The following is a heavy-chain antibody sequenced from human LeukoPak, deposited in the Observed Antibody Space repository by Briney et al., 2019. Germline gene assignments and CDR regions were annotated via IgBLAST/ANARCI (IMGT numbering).Heavy chain of an antibody. CDR3: ARDGEGSSGWYPDY. D-gene: IGHD6-19*01. Sequence: GASVKVSCKASGYTFTGYYMHWVRQAPGQGLEWMGWINPNSGGTNYAQKFQGRVTMTRDTSISTAYMELSRLRSDDTAVYYCARDGEGSSGWYPDYWGQGTLVTVSS. V-gene: IGHV1-2*02. J-gene: IGHJ4*02. CDR1: GYTFTGYY. CDR2: INPNSGGT.